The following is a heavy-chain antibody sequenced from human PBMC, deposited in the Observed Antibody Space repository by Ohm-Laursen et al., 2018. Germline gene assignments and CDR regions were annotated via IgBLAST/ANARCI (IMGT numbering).Heavy chain of an antibody. V-gene: IGHV3-48*03. J-gene: IGHJ6*02. CDR3: ARIERERGAYDMDV. CDR1: GFTVSSYE. Sequence: SLRLFCSASGFTVSSYEMSWVRQAPGMGLEWVSHISNSGNAIRYADSVKGRFTVSRDNAKNSLYLQMNSLRVEDTAVYYCARIERERGAYDMDVWGQGTTVTVSS. D-gene: IGHD1-26*01. CDR2: ISNSGNAI.